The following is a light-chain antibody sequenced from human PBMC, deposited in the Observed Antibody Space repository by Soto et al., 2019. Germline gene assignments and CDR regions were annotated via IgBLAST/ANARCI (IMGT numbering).Light chain of an antibody. CDR1: QSVLYSSNNKNY. CDR3: QQYYSTPVT. V-gene: IGKV4-1*01. Sequence: DIVMTQSPDSLAVSLGERATINCKSSQSVLYSSNNKNYLAWYQQKPGQPPKLLIYWASTRESGVPDRFSGSGSGTDFTLTISSPQAEDVAVYYCQQYYSTPVTFGGGTKV. CDR2: WAS. J-gene: IGKJ4*01.